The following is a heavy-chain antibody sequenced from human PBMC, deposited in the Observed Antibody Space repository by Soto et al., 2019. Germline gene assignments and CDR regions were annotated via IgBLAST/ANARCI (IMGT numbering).Heavy chain of an antibody. D-gene: IGHD3-9*01. CDR1: DGSISGDY. CDR2: IYSSGTT. CDR3: ARNFDIGATGRALDS. J-gene: IGHJ4*02. Sequence: ETLSLTCRVSDGSISGDYWSWIQLPAGRRLQWVGRIYSSGTTNYNPSLKSRVRMSVDTDRNSLFLRLDSLTAADTAVYYCARNFDIGATGRALDSWGRGVLVTVSS. V-gene: IGHV4-4*07.